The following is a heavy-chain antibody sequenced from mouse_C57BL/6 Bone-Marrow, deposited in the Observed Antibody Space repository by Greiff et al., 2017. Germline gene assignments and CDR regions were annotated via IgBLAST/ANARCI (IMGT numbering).Heavy chain of an antibody. CDR2: IWTGGGT. CDR1: GFSLTSYA. CDR3: ARRDPCPYYAMDY. V-gene: IGHV2-9-1*01. Sequence: VKLVESGPGLVAPSQSLSITCTVSGFSLTSYAISWVRQPPGKGLEWLGVIWTGGGTNYNSALNSRLSISKDNSKSRVFLKMNSLQTDDTARYYCARRDPCPYYAMDYWGQGTSVTVSA. J-gene: IGHJ4*01.